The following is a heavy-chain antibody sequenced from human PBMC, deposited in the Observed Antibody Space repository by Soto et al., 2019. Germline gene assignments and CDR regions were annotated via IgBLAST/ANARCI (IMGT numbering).Heavy chain of an antibody. Sequence: SETLSLTCTVSGGSISSGDYYWSWIRQPPGKGLEWIGYIYYSGSTYYNPSLKSRVTISVDTSKNQFSLKLSSVTAADTAVYYCARDPYYYDSSDSRGFDPWGQGTLVTVSS. CDR3: ARDPYYYDSSDSRGFDP. D-gene: IGHD3-22*01. V-gene: IGHV4-30-4*01. CDR1: GGSISSGDYY. CDR2: IYYSGST. J-gene: IGHJ5*02.